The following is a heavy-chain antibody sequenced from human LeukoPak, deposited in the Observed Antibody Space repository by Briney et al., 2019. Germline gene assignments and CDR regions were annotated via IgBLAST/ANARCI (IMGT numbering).Heavy chain of an antibody. CDR2: ISPYNGYT. CDR3: TRVGASYDGLIDY. J-gene: IGHJ4*02. D-gene: IGHD1-26*01. V-gene: IGHV1-18*01. Sequence: ASVKVSCKASGYTFIDYFIHWVRQAPGQGLEWMGWISPYNGYTKYAESLQGRVTMTTDTSTSTAYMELRSLRSDDTAMYYCTRVGASYDGLIDYWGQGTRVTVSS. CDR1: GYTFIDYF.